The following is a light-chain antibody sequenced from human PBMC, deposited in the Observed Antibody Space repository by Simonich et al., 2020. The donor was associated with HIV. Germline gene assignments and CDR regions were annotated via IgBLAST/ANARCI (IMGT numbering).Light chain of an antibody. J-gene: IGKJ1*01. V-gene: IGKV3-11*01. CDR3: QQMKT. CDR2: DVS. CDR1: QSCSSH. Sequence: EIVLTQSPATLSLSPGEKATLSCRASQSCSSHLSWYQQKPGQAPRLLIHDVSNRATGIPARFSGSGSGTDFTLTISSLESEDFAVYYCQQMKTFGQGTKVEIK.